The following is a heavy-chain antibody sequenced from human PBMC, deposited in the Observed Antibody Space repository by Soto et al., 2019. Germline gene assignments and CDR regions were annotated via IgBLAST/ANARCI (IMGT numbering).Heavy chain of an antibody. Sequence: ASVKVSCKVSGYTLTELSMHWVRQAPGKGLEWMGGFDPEDGETIYAQKFQGRVTMTEDTSSDTAYMELSSLRSEDTAVYYCATKEGYGNWFDPWGQGTLVTVSS. V-gene: IGHV1-24*01. J-gene: IGHJ5*02. CDR3: ATKEGYGNWFDP. CDR2: FDPEDGET. CDR1: GYTLTELS. D-gene: IGHD5-18*01.